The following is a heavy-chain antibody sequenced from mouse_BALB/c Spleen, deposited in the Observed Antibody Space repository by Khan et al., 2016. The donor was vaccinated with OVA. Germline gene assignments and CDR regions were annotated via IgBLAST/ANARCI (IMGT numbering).Heavy chain of an antibody. D-gene: IGHD3-3*01. CDR2: INPKNGVT. CDR1: GYTFTEYT. Sequence: VQLQQSGPELVKPGASVKISCKTSGYTFTEYTLHWVKQSHGKSIEWIGVINPKNGVTSYNQKFKGKATLTVDKSSSTAYMEFRSLTSEDSAVYYCARDAGRYWGQGTSVTVSS. CDR3: ARDAGRY. V-gene: IGHV1-18*01. J-gene: IGHJ4*01.